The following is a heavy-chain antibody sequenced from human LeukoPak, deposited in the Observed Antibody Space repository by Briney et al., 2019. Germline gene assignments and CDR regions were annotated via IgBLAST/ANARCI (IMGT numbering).Heavy chain of an antibody. CDR3: TRENWIKDY. Sequence: GGSLRLSCAASGFTFSNAWMGWVRQAPGKGLEWVADINEDGSATYYVDSVMGRFTISRDNAKNSLYLQMHSLTVEDTAVYYCTRENWIKDYWGQGTLVTVSS. CDR2: INEDGSAT. CDR1: GFTFSNAW. D-gene: IGHD1-1*01. J-gene: IGHJ4*02. V-gene: IGHV3-7*01.